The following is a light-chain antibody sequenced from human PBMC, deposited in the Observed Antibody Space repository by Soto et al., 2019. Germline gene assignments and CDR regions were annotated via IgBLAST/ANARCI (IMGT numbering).Light chain of an antibody. J-gene: IGLJ2*01. V-gene: IGLV1-44*01. Sequence: QSVLTQPPSASGTPGQRVTISCSGSSSNIGANPINWYQQLPGTAPKLLIYNNDQRPSGVPDRFSASKSGTSASLAISGLQSEDEADYYCEAWDDSLYSAVLGGGTKVTVL. CDR1: SSNIGANP. CDR3: EAWDDSLYSAV. CDR2: NND.